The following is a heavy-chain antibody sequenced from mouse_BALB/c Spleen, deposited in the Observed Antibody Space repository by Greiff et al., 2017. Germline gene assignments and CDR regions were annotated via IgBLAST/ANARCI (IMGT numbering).Heavy chain of an antibody. J-gene: IGHJ3*01. Sequence: QVQLKESGAELAKPGASVKMSCKASGYTFTSYWMHWVKQRPGQGLEWIGYINPSTGYTEYNQKFKDKATLTADKSSSTAYMQLSSLTSEDSAVYYCARSRAYYGNLWFAYWGQGTLVTVSA. CDR3: ARSRAYYGNLWFAY. CDR1: GYTFTSYW. D-gene: IGHD2-10*01. V-gene: IGHV1-7*01. CDR2: INPSTGYT.